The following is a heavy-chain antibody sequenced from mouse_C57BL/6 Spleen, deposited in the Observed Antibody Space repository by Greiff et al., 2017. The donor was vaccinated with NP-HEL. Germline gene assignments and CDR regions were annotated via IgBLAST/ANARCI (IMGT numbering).Heavy chain of an antibody. J-gene: IGHJ1*03. D-gene: IGHD1-1*01. CDR2: IDPSDSYT. CDR1: GYTFTSYW. CDR3: ASTTVVAPDV. V-gene: IGHV1-50*01. Sequence: VQLQQSGAELVKPGASVKLSCKASGYTFTSYWMQWVKQRPGQGLEWIGEIDPSDSYTNYNQKFKGKATLTVDTSSSTAYMQLSRLTSEDSAVYYCASTTVVAPDVWGTGTTVTVSS.